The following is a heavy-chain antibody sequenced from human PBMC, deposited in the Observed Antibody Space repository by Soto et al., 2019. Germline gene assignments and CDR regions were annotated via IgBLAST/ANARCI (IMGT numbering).Heavy chain of an antibody. CDR2: ISYDGSNK. Sequence: GGSLRLSCAASGFTFSSYGMHWVRQAPGKGLEWVAVISYDGSNKYYADSVKGRFTISRDNSKNTLYLQMNSLRAEDTAVYYCAKDGANRWELLVGNWFDPWGQGTLVTVSS. CDR3: AKDGANRWELLVGNWFDP. D-gene: IGHD1-26*01. J-gene: IGHJ5*02. CDR1: GFTFSSYG. V-gene: IGHV3-30*18.